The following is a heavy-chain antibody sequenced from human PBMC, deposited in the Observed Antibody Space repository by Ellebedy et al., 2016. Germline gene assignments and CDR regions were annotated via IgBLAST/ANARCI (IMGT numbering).Heavy chain of an antibody. CDR2: MKSKGSGGTT. CDR1: GFTFTRNW. D-gene: IGHD3-16*01. V-gene: IGHV3-15*01. J-gene: IGHJ4*02. CDR3: AWGGRLVTDYYFAS. Sequence: GGSLRLSCATSGFTFTRNWMSWVRQAPERGLEWVGRMKSKGSGGTTDYASPVQGRFTISRDDSENTHYLQMNNLKIEDKGVYFCAWGGRLVTDYYFASWGQGTLVTVSS.